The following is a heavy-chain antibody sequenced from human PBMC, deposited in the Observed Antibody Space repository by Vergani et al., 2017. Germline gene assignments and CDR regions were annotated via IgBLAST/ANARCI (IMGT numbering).Heavy chain of an antibody. Sequence: QVQLQQWGAGLVKTSETLSLTCAVSGYSINSGYYWGWIRQPPGKGLELIALIYHTGNTYYNPSLRSRLTISLDPSKNQFSLSLASVTAADTALYYCARRMPAMAFDFWGQGTLVTVSS. CDR3: ARRMPAMAFDF. V-gene: IGHV4-38-2*01. CDR1: GYSINSGYY. CDR2: IYHTGNT. D-gene: IGHD5-24*01. J-gene: IGHJ4*02.